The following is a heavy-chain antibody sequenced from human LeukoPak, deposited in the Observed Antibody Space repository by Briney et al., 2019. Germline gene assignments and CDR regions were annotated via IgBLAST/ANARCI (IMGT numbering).Heavy chain of an antibody. CDR2: ISSSGSTI. Sequence: GGSLRLSCAASGFTFRSYEMNWVRQAPGKGLEWVSYISSSGSTIYYADSVKGRFTISRDNAKNSLYLQINSQRAEDTAVYYCSRDLKGNYGDYFDYWGQGTLVTVSS. CDR1: GFTFRSYE. CDR3: SRDLKGNYGDYFDY. J-gene: IGHJ4*02. D-gene: IGHD4-17*01. V-gene: IGHV3-48*03.